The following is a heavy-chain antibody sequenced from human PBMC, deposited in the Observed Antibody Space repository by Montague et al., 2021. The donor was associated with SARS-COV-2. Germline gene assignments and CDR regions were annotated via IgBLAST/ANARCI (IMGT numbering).Heavy chain of an antibody. CDR3: ARHLPGYRDVYYLDV. CDR2: LYYSGST. Sequence: SETLSLTCTVSGGSISSYYRSWIRQPPGKGLEWIGYLYYSGSTNYNPSLKSRVTISVDTSKNQFSLRLNSVTAADTAVYYCARHLPGYRDVYYLDVWGKGATVTVSS. D-gene: IGHD5-18*01. CDR1: GGSISSYY. V-gene: IGHV4-59*01. J-gene: IGHJ6*03.